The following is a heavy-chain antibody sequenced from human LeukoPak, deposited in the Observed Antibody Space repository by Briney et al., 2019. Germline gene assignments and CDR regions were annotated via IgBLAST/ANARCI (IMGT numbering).Heavy chain of an antibody. D-gene: IGHD5-18*01. CDR2: IIPIFGTA. CDR1: GGTFSSYA. V-gene: IGHV1-69*13. CDR3: ARDRDGYSYDFDY. J-gene: IGHJ4*02. Sequence: ASVKVSCKASGGTFSSYAISWVRQAPGQGLEWMGGIIPIFGTANYAQKFQGRVTITADESTSTAYMELSSLRSEDTAVYYCARDRDGYSYDFDYWGQGTTVTVSS.